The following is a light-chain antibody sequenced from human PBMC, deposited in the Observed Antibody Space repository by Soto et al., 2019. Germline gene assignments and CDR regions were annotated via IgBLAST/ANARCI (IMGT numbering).Light chain of an antibody. Sequence: DIQLTQSPPSLSASVGDGVTITCQASQDITNYLNWYQHKSGKSPKLLIFDAANLEAGVPSRFRGRGSGTQFTFTISSLQPEDGATYYCQQYENRPLTFGGGTKVE. CDR1: QDITNY. V-gene: IGKV1-33*01. J-gene: IGKJ4*01. CDR2: DAA. CDR3: QQYENRPLT.